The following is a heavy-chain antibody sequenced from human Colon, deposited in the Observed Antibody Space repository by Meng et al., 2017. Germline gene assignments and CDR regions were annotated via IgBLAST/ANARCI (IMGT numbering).Heavy chain of an antibody. CDR3: ARGRYSFGSLDY. Sequence: QVQLVQSGAEVKKPGASVIVSCKASGYTFTSHDINWVRQASGQGLEWLGWMSPDSGNTGYGNKFQGRLTMTRDTSTNTAYMELNSLTSEDMAVYFCARGRYSFGSLDYWGLGTLVTVSS. J-gene: IGHJ4*01. CDR2: MSPDSGNT. D-gene: IGHD3-10*01. CDR1: GYTFTSHD. V-gene: IGHV1-8*01.